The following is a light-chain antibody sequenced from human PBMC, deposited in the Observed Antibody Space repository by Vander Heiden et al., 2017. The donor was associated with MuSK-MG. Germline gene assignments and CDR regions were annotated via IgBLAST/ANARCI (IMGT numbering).Light chain of an antibody. CDR2: DAS. V-gene: IGKV3-11*01. J-gene: IGKJ4*01. CDR3: QQRAYWPLT. CDR1: QSVATY. Sequence: EIVLTQSPATLSLSPGERATLSCRASQSVATYLAWFQQTPGQAPRLLIYDASTRASGTPARFSGRGSGTDFTLTISSLEPEDFAVFYCQQRAYWPLTFGGGTKVE.